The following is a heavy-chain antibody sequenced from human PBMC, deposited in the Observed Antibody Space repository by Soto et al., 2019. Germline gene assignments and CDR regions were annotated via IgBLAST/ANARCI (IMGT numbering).Heavy chain of an antibody. D-gene: IGHD6-19*01. J-gene: IGHJ5*02. CDR3: ARGVGGSGLNWFDP. V-gene: IGHV4-59*12. Sequence: PSETLSLTCTFSGSSISGYYWTWIRQSPERGLEWIGYIHYSGSANYNPSLNSRLTMSVDRSKSQFSMKLASVIAADTAVYYCARGVGGSGLNWFDPWGQGTLVTVSS. CDR1: GSSISGYY. CDR2: IHYSGSA.